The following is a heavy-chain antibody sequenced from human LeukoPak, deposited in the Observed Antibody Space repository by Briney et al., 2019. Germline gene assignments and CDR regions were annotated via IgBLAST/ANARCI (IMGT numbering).Heavy chain of an antibody. CDR3: ARLEAAAGTGGDAFDI. Sequence: GGSLRLSCAASGFTFSTYWMSWVRQAPGKGLEWVANMNQDGSEKYYVDSVKGRFTISRDNAKNSLYLQMNNLRPEDTAVYYCARLEAAAGTGGDAFDIWGQGTMVTVSS. CDR2: MNQDGSEK. V-gene: IGHV3-7*01. J-gene: IGHJ3*02. D-gene: IGHD6-13*01. CDR1: GFTFSTYW.